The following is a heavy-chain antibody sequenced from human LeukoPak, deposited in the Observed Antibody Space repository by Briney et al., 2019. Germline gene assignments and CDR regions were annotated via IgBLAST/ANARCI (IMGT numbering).Heavy chain of an antibody. CDR3: ARREVSSGWAPFDY. D-gene: IGHD6-19*01. V-gene: IGHV4-59*01. CDR1: GGSISSYY. J-gene: IGHJ4*02. Sequence: SETLSLTCTVSGGSISSYYWSWIRQPPGKGLGWIGYIYYSGSTNYNPSLKSRVTISVDTSKNQFSLKLSSVTAADTAVYYCARREVSSGWAPFDYWGQGTLVTVSS. CDR2: IYYSGST.